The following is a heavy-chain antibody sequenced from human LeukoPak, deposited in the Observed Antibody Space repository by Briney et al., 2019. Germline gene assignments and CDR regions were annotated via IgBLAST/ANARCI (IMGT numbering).Heavy chain of an antibody. Sequence: PGRSLRLSCAASGFTFDDYAMHWVRQAPGQGLECVSGISWNSGSIEYADSVKGRFTISRDNAKNSLYLQMNSLRAEDTALYYCAKDDSYGGNSNFDYWGQGTLVTVSS. CDR3: AKDDSYGGNSNFDY. CDR2: ISWNSGSI. J-gene: IGHJ4*02. V-gene: IGHV3-9*01. CDR1: GFTFDDYA. D-gene: IGHD4-23*01.